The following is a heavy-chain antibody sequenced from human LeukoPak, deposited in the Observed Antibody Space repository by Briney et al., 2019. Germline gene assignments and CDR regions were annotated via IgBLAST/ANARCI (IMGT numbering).Heavy chain of an antibody. CDR2: ISGDGTTT. D-gene: IGHD1/OR15-1a*01. CDR1: GFTFSRYW. Sequence: PGGSLRLSCAASGFTFSRYWMHWVRQAPGKGLVWVSRISGDGTTTTYADSVKGRFTISRDNAKNTLYLQMNSLRAEDTAVYYCASVVQGTIGYYWGQGTMVTVSS. J-gene: IGHJ3*01. V-gene: IGHV3-74*01. CDR3: ASVVQGTIGYY.